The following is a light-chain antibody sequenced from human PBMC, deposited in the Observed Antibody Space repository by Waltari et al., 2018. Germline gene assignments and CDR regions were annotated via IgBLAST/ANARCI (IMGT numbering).Light chain of an antibody. CDR1: QSVSSSY. Sequence: EIVLTQSPGTLSLSPGERATLSCRASQSVSSSYLAWYQQKPGQAPRRLGYGASSRATGIPGRFSGSGSGTDFTLTISRLEPEDFAVYYCQQYGSSPRTFGQGTKVEIK. CDR3: QQYGSSPRT. V-gene: IGKV3-20*01. J-gene: IGKJ1*01. CDR2: GAS.